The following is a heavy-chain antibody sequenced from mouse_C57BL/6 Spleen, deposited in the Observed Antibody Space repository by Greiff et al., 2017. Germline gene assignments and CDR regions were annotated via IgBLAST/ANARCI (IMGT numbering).Heavy chain of an antibody. CDR2: IDPSDSYT. D-gene: IGHD2-4*01. CDR3: ARSLGNYDYGQRYFDV. V-gene: IGHV1-69*01. J-gene: IGHJ1*03. Sequence: QVQLQQPGAELVMPGASVKLSCKASGYTFTSYWMHWVKQRPGQGLEWIGEIDPSDSYTNYNQKFKGKSTLTVDKSSSTAYMQLSSLTSEDSAVYYCARSLGNYDYGQRYFDVWGTGTTVTVSS. CDR1: GYTFTSYW.